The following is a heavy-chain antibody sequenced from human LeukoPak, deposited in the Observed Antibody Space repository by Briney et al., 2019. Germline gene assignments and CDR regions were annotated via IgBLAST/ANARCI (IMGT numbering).Heavy chain of an antibody. CDR2: INHSGST. CDR1: GGSFSGYY. CDR3: ARLFPDYVWGSYRYTPPPLDY. V-gene: IGHV4-34*01. Sequence: PSETLSLTCAVCGGSFSGYYWSWIRQPPGKGLEWIGEINHSGSTNYNPSLKSRVTISVDTSKNQFSLKLSSVTAADTAVYYCARLFPDYVWGSYRYTPPPLDYWGQGTLVTVSS. J-gene: IGHJ4*02. D-gene: IGHD3-16*02.